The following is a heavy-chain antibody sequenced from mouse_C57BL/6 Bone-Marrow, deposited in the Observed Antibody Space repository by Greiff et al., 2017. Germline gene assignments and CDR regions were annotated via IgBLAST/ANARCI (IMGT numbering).Heavy chain of an antibody. CDR2: IYPTSGRT. CDR3: SISGPLGRSFDY. V-gene: IGHV1-55*01. Sequence: QVQLQQSGAELVKPGASVKMSCKASGYTFTSYWITWVKQRPGQGLEWIGDIYPTSGRTNYNEKFKSKAILTVDTSSNTAYMQLSSLTSPHSAVFYCSISGPLGRSFDYWGQGTTLTVSS. J-gene: IGHJ2*01. CDR1: GYTFTSYW. D-gene: IGHD4-1*01.